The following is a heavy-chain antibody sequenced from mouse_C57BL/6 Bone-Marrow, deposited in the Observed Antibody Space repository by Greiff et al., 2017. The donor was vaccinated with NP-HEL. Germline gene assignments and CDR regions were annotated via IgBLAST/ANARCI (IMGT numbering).Heavy chain of an antibody. J-gene: IGHJ2*01. V-gene: IGHV8-8*01. Sequence: QVTLKESGPGILQPSQTLSLTCSFSGFSLSTFGMGVGWIRQPSGKGLEWLAHIWWVDDKYYNPALKSRLTISKDTSKNQVFLKIANVDTADTATYYCARIRNAVVANYYFDYWGQGTTLTVSS. CDR1: GFSLSTFGMG. CDR2: IWWVDDK. D-gene: IGHD1-1*01. CDR3: ARIRNAVVANYYFDY.